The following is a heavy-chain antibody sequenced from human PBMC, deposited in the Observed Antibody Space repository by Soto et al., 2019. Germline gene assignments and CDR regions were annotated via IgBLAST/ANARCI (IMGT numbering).Heavy chain of an antibody. CDR2: IYYSGST. CDR3: ARLGYCSSTSCYADWFDP. CDR1: GGSISSYY. V-gene: IGHV4-59*01. J-gene: IGHJ5*02. D-gene: IGHD2-2*01. Sequence: SETLSLTYTVSGGSISSYYWSWIRQPPGKGLEWIGYIYYSGSTNYNPSLKSRVTISVDTSKNQFSLKLSSVTAADTAVYYCARLGYCSSTSCYADWFDPWGQGTQVTVS.